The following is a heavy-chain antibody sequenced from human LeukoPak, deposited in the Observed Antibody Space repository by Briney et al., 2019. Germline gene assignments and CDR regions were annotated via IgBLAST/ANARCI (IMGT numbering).Heavy chain of an antibody. J-gene: IGHJ3*02. CDR2: ITWNSGST. Sequence: GRSLRLSCAASGFTFEDYAMHWVRQAPGKGLEWVSGITWNSGSTAYADSVKGRFTISGDDAKNSLYLQMNSLRPEDTALYYCAKPSSGYLIASGAFDIWGQGTMVTVSS. CDR3: AKPSSGYLIASGAFDI. CDR1: GFTFEDYA. D-gene: IGHD3-22*01. V-gene: IGHV3-9*01.